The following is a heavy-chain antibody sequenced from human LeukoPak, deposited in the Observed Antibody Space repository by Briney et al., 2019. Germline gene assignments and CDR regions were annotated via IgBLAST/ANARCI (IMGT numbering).Heavy chain of an antibody. D-gene: IGHD4-11*01. J-gene: IGHJ4*02. CDR1: GGTFSSYA. Sequence: SVKVSCKASGGTFSSYAISWVRQAPGQGLEWMGGIIPIFGTANYAQKFQGRVTITADESTSTAYMELSSLRSEDTAVYYCASWDYSNYGVDYWGQGTLVTVSS. CDR2: IIPIFGTA. V-gene: IGHV1-69*13. CDR3: ASWDYSNYGVDY.